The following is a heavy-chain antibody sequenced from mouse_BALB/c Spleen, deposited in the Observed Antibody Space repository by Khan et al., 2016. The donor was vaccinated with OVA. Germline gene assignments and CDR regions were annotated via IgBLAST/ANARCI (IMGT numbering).Heavy chain of an antibody. V-gene: IGHV1S135*01. CDR2: IDPFSGGI. D-gene: IGHD2-2*01. Sequence: VQLQQSGPELMKPGASVKISCKASGYSFTSYYIHWIMQSHGKSLEWIGYIDPFSGGITYNQKFKGKATLTVDKSSSTAYIYFSNLTSEDSAVYDCARHGYATWFDDWGQGTMVTVSA. J-gene: IGHJ3*01. CDR1: GYSFTSYY. CDR3: ARHGYATWFDD.